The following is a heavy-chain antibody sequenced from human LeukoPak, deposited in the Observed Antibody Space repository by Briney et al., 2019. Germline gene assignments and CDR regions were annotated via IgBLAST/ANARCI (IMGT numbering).Heavy chain of an antibody. Sequence: PGGSLRLSCAASGFTFSQYWMSWVRQAPGKGLEWVANIGEDGSEIYYVDSVKGRFTISRDNAKNTLYLQMNSLRAEDTAVYYCARDLELVYYDSSGYDYWGQGTLVIVSS. J-gene: IGHJ4*02. CDR1: GFTFSQYW. CDR3: ARDLELVYYDSSGYDY. CDR2: IGEDGSEI. D-gene: IGHD3-22*01. V-gene: IGHV3-7*01.